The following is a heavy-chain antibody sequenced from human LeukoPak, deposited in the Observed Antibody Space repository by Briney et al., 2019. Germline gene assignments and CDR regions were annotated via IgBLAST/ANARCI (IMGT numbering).Heavy chain of an antibody. CDR1: GGSFSGYY. CDR2: ISHSGSK. D-gene: IGHD2-21*01. CDR3: ARVVGYYYYYMDV. V-gene: IGHV4-34*01. Sequence: SETLSLTCDLYGGSFSGYYWSWIRQTPGKGLEWIGGISHSGSKNYNPSLNRRGTISIDTSKNQFSLNLTSTTAAETAIYYCARVVGYYYYYMDVWGKGTTVTVSS. J-gene: IGHJ6*03.